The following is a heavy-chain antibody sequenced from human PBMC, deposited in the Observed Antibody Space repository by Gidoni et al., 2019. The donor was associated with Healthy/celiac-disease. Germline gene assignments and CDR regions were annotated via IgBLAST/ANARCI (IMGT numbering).Heavy chain of an antibody. CDR3: VKDRGLRWYSYYFDY. V-gene: IGHV3-64D*06. J-gene: IGHJ4*02. CDR1: GFTLRSYA. Sequence: EVQLVESGGGLVQPGGSLSLSCSASGFTLRSYAMHWVRQAPWKGLEYVSGISSNGGSTYYADSVKGRFTISRDNSKNTLYLQMSSLRAEDTAVYYCVKDRGLRWYSYYFDYWGQGTLVTVSS. D-gene: IGHD4-17*01. CDR2: ISSNGGST.